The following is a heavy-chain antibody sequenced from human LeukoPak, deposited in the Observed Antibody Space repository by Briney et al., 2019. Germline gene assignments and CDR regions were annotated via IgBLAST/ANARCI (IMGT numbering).Heavy chain of an antibody. D-gene: IGHD3-10*01. Sequence: GGSLRLSCAASGFTVSSNYMSWVRQAPGKGLEWVAVIWYDGRNQYYADSVKGRFAISRDNSKNTLYLQMNSLRAEDTAVYYCARGFGELSNGMDVWGQGTTVTVSS. CDR1: GFTVSSNY. CDR2: IWYDGRNQ. J-gene: IGHJ6*02. V-gene: IGHV3-33*08. CDR3: ARGFGELSNGMDV.